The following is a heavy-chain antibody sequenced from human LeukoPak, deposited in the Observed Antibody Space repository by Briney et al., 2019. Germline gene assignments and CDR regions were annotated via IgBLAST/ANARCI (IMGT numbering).Heavy chain of an antibody. Sequence: GGSLRLSYAASGFTFSSYAMSWVRQAPGKGLEWVSAISPGGGTIFYAYSVKGRFATSRDNSQNTLYLQINGLRAEDTAVYYCAKATAATTFFDYWGQGTLVTVSS. CDR3: AKATAATTFFDY. CDR2: ISPGGGTI. V-gene: IGHV3-23*01. D-gene: IGHD6-25*01. J-gene: IGHJ4*02. CDR1: GFTFSSYA.